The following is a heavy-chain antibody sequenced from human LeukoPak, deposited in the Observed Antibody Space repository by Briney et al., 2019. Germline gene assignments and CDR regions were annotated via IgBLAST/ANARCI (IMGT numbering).Heavy chain of an antibody. Sequence: GGSLRLSCAASGFTVSTKYMSWVRQVPGKGLEWVSVIFSDGSTYYGGSVKGRFTISRDNSKDTLYLQMNNLRAEDTAVYYCAVGGLYGDYGGYWGQGTLVTVSS. V-gene: IGHV3-53*01. D-gene: IGHD4-17*01. CDR1: GFTVSTKY. CDR3: AVGGLYGDYGGY. CDR2: IFSDGST. J-gene: IGHJ4*02.